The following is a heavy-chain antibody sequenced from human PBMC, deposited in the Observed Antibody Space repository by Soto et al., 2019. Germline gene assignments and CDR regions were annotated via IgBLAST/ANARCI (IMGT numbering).Heavy chain of an antibody. CDR2: INPNSGGT. V-gene: IGHV1-2*04. J-gene: IGHJ3*02. CDR3: ARYCSSTSCPRDAFDI. Sequence: ASVKVSCKASGYTFTDYYMHWVRQAPGQGLEWMGWINPNSGGTNYAQKFQGWVTMTRDTSISTAYMELSRLRSDDTAVYYCARYCSSTSCPRDAFDIWGQGTMVTVSS. CDR1: GYTFTDYY. D-gene: IGHD2-2*01.